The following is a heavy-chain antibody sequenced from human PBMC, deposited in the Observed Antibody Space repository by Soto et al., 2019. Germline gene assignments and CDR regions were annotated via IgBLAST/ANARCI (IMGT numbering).Heavy chain of an antibody. CDR2: IWYDGSNK. CDR1: GFTFSSYG. Sequence: QVQLVESGGGVVQPGRSLRLSCAASGFTFSSYGMHWVRQAPGKGLEWVAVIWYDGSNKYYADSVKGRFTISRDNSKNTRYLQMNSLRAEDTAVYYCARDQRIEGIADADPIPDDGLDVWGQGTTVTVSS. CDR3: ARDQRIEGIADADPIPDDGLDV. J-gene: IGHJ6*02. D-gene: IGHD2-21*01. V-gene: IGHV3-33*01.